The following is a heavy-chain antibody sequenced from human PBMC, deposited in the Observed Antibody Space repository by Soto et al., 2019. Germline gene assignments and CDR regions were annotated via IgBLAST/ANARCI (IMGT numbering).Heavy chain of an antibody. J-gene: IGHJ5*01. Sequence: QVQLQESGPGLVKPSQTLSLTCTVSGRPVSSGGYYWTWIRQFPGKGLEWIGYIYHIGSPSYNPSLKSRLSVSLAASKHQFSLNLPSVTAADTAIYYCVRDRALDSSGHWFDSWGQGTLVTVSS. CDR1: GRPVSSGGYY. V-gene: IGHV4-31*03. D-gene: IGHD6-19*01. CDR3: VRDRALDSSGHWFDS. CDR2: IYHIGSP.